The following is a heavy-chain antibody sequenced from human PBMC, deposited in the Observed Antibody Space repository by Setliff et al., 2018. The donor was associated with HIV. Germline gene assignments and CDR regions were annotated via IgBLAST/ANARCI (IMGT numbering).Heavy chain of an antibody. D-gene: IGHD3-10*01. J-gene: IGHJ4*02. CDR3: ARESPIMVREVNNFDY. Sequence: SETLSLTCTVSGGSISSYYWSWIRQPPGKGLEWIGYIYYSGSTYYNPSLKSRVTISVDTSKNQFSLKLSSVTAADTAVYYCARESPIMVREVNNFDYWGQGTLVTVSS. CDR2: IYYSGST. V-gene: IGHV4-30-4*08. CDR1: GGSISSYY.